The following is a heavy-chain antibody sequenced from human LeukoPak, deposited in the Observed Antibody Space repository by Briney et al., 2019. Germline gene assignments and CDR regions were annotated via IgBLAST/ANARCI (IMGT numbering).Heavy chain of an antibody. J-gene: IGHJ5*02. CDR1: GGSFSGYY. CDR2: INHSGST. Sequence: SETLSLTCAVYGGSFSGYYWSWIRHPPGKGLEWIGEINHSGSTNYNPSLKSRVTISVDTSKNQFSLKLSSVTAADTAVYYCARRGNWNFIPWGQGTLVTVSS. V-gene: IGHV4-34*01. CDR3: ARRGNWNFIP. D-gene: IGHD1-7*01.